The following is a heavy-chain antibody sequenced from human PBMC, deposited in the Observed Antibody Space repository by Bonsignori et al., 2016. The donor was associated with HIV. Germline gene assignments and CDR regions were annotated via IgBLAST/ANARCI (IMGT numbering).Heavy chain of an antibody. CDR1: GASISSSGHY. J-gene: IGHJ4*02. D-gene: IGHD3-10*01. CDR3: ARVGHYYDSGSYYGY. CDR2: MFHSGST. V-gene: IGHV4-39*07. Sequence: SETLSLTCTVSGASISSSGHYWGWVRQPPGKGLEWIGSMFHSGSTYFNASLKSRVTMSVDTSKNQFSLRLTSVTAADTAIYYCARVGHYYDSGSYYGYWGQGTLVTVSS.